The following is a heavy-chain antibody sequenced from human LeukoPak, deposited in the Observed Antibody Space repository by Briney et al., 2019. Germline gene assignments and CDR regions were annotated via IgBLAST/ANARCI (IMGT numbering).Heavy chain of an antibody. V-gene: IGHV3-7*01. CDR2: IKQDGSEK. CDR3: ARGRFIAAGVIDY. D-gene: IGHD6-13*01. J-gene: IGHJ4*02. Sequence: PGGSLRLSCAASGFTFSSYWMSWVRQAPGKGLEWVANIKQDGSEKYYVDSVKGRFTISRDNAKNSLYLQMNSLRADDTAVYYCARGRFIAAGVIDYWGQGTLVTVSS. CDR1: GFTFSSYW.